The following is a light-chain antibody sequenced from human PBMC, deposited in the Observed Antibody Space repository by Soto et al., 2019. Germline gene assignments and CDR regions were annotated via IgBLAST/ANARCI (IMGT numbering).Light chain of an antibody. Sequence: QSVLTQPPSASGTPGQRVTISCSGGTSNIGSNTVNWYQQLPGTAPKLLIYSINQRPSGVPARFSGSKSGTSASLAISGLQSEDEADYYCAAWDDSLIGVVFGGGTKLTVL. CDR3: AAWDDSLIGVV. J-gene: IGLJ2*01. CDR1: TSNIGSNT. CDR2: SIN. V-gene: IGLV1-44*01.